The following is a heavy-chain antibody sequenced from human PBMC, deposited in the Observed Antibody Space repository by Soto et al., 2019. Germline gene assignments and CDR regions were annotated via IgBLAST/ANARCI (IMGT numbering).Heavy chain of an antibody. D-gene: IGHD1-1*01. J-gene: IGHJ4*02. CDR1: GFTFSNNW. V-gene: IGHV3-74*03. CDR2: IKSDGSST. CDR3: ARGPRVSSTGTGAH. Sequence: GGSLRLSCAASGFTFSNNWIHWVRQAPGKGLVWVSGIKSDGSSTTYADSVKGRFTISRDNAKNSLYLEMNTLRADDSGLYYCARGPRVSSTGTGAHWGRGTLVTVSS.